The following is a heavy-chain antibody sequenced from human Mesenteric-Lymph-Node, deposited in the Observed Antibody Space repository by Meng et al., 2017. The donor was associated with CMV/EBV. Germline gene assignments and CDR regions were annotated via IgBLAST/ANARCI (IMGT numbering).Heavy chain of an antibody. CDR2: ISYDGDNK. CDR1: GFTFSSYA. J-gene: IGHJ6*02. Sequence: GESLKISCAASGFTFSSYAMHWVRQAPGKGLEWVAVISYDGDNKYYADSVKGRFTISRDNSKNTLYLQMNSLRAEDTAVYYCARDRGSSWPTRPYGMDVWGQGTTVTVSS. V-gene: IGHV3-30*04. CDR3: ARDRGSSWPTRPYGMDV. D-gene: IGHD6-13*01.